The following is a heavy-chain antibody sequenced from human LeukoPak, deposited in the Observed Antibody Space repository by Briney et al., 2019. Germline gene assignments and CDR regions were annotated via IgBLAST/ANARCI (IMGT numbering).Heavy chain of an antibody. CDR2: ISYDGSNK. Sequence: PGGSLRLSCAASGFTFSSYAMHWVRQAPGKGLEWVAVISYDGSNKYYADSVKGRFTISRDNSKNTLYLQMNSLRAEDTAVYYCARDRTYYYDSSGPSPIWGQGTLVTVSS. CDR3: ARDRTYYYDSSGPSPI. CDR1: GFTFSSYA. V-gene: IGHV3-30-3*01. J-gene: IGHJ4*02. D-gene: IGHD3-22*01.